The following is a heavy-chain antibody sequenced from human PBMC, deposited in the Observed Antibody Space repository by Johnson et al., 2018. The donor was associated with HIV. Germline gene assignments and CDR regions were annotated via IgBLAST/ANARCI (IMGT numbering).Heavy chain of an antibody. CDR3: ASPWGRFSTSSLDIFDI. J-gene: IGHJ3*02. CDR1: GFTVSSNY. CDR2: IYSGGTT. V-gene: IGHV3-66*01. Sequence: VQLVESGGGLVQPGGSLRLSCAASGFTVSSNYMSWVRQAPGKGLEWVSVIYSGGTTYYANSVKGRFTISRDNSKNTLYLQMNSLRVEDTAVYYCASPWGRFSTSSLDIFDIWGQGTMVTVSS. D-gene: IGHD6-6*01.